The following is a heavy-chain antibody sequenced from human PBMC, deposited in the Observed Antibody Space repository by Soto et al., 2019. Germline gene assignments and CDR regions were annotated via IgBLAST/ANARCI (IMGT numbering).Heavy chain of an antibody. CDR3: AKRRGLWFGELFDAFDI. CDR2: ISYDGSNK. CDR1: GFTFSSYG. Sequence: VGSLRLSCAASGFTFSSYGMHWVRQAPGKGLEWVAVISYDGSNKYYADSVKGRFTISRDNSKNTLYLQMNSLRAEDTAVYYCAKRRGLWFGELFDAFDIWGQGTMVTVSS. V-gene: IGHV3-30*18. J-gene: IGHJ3*02. D-gene: IGHD3-10*01.